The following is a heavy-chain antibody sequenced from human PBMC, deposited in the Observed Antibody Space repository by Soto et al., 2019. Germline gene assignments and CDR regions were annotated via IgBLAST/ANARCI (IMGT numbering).Heavy chain of an antibody. D-gene: IGHD3-22*01. J-gene: IGHJ5*02. CDR2: IYDRGST. Sequence: SETLSLTCTVSGGSISSSYWSWIRQPPGKGLEWIGYIYDRGSTYYNASLKSRVTMSVDTSKNQFSLKLSSVTAADTAVYYCARARQYYDSEFDPWGQGTLVTGSS. CDR1: GGSISSSY. CDR3: ARARQYYDSEFDP. V-gene: IGHV4-59*08.